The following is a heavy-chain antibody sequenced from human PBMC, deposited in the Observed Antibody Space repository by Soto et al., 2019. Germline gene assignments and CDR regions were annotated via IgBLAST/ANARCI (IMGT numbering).Heavy chain of an antibody. CDR2: IYYSGST. D-gene: IGHD3-22*01. V-gene: IGHV4-59*01. Sequence: PSETLSLTCTVSGGSISSYYWSWIRQPPGKGLEWIGYIYYSGSTNYNPSLKSRVTISVDTSKNQFSLKLSSVTAADTAVYYCARDPSSGSGYLPYYYGMDVWGQGTTVTVSS. J-gene: IGHJ6*02. CDR1: GGSISSYY. CDR3: ARDPSSGSGYLPYYYGMDV.